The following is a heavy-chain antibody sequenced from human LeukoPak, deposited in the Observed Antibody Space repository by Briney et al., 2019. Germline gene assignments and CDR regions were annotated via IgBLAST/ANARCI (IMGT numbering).Heavy chain of an antibody. D-gene: IGHD5-24*01. V-gene: IGHV3-48*04. CDR1: GFTFSSYS. CDR2: ISISSSTI. CDR3: VRDGDAYNFDF. Sequence: GGSLRLSCAASGFTFSSYSMNWVRQAPGKGLEWVSYISISSSTIYYADSVKGRFTISRDNARNTLSLHMISLRAEDTAVYFCVRDGDAYNFDFWGQGVLVTVSS. J-gene: IGHJ4*02.